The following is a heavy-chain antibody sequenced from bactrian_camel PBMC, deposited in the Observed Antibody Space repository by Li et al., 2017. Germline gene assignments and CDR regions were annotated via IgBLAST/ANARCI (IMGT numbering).Heavy chain of an antibody. V-gene: IGHV3-2*01. Sequence: HVQLVESGGGSVQAGGSLRLSCVASGLTPISKYCMGWFRQAPGKDPEAVATSDSSDSTDTANYRDSVKGRFTVSKDSAKDTLYLQMDCLKTEDTALYYCATTLCSVIECYGMDYWGKGTQVTVS. J-gene: IGHJ7*01. CDR1: GLTPISKYC. D-gene: IGHD3*01. CDR2: SDSSDSTDTA.